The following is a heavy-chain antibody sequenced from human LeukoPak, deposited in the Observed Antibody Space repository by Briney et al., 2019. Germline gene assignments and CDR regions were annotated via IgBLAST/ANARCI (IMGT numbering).Heavy chain of an antibody. J-gene: IGHJ5*02. Sequence: SVKVSCKASGGTFSSYAISWVRQAPGQGLEWMGGIIPIFGTANYAQKFQGRVTITADKSTSTAYMELSSLRSEDTAVYYCTTGEGFYYDTSVGWFDPWGQGTLVTVSS. CDR3: TTGEGFYYDTSVGWFDP. V-gene: IGHV1-69*06. D-gene: IGHD3-22*01. CDR1: GGTFSSYA. CDR2: IIPIFGTA.